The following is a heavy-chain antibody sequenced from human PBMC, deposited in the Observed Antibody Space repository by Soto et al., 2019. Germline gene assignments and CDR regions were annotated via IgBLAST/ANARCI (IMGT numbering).Heavy chain of an antibody. Sequence: QVQLVQSGAEVKKPGSSVKVSCEASGGTFSSYAISWVRQAPGQGLEWMGGIIPIFGTANYAQKFQGRVMITADESTSTAYMELSSLRSEDTAVYYCARLHVDTAMARTYYFDYWGQGTLVTVSS. J-gene: IGHJ4*02. D-gene: IGHD5-18*01. CDR1: GGTFSSYA. CDR3: ARLHVDTAMARTYYFDY. V-gene: IGHV1-69*01. CDR2: IIPIFGTA.